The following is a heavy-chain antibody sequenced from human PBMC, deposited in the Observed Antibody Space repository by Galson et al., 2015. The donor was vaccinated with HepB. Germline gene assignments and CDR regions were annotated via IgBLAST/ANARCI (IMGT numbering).Heavy chain of an antibody. V-gene: IGHV1-69*13. CDR1: GYTFTSYA. CDR3: AREGWYYYGSISYYYYYMDV. J-gene: IGHJ6*03. D-gene: IGHD3-10*01. Sequence: SVKVSCKASGYTFTSYAMNWVRQAPGQGLEWMGGIIPIFGTANYAQKFQGRVTITADESTSTAYMELSSLRSEDTAVYYCAREGWYYYGSISYYYYYMDVWGKGTTVTVSS. CDR2: IIPIFGTA.